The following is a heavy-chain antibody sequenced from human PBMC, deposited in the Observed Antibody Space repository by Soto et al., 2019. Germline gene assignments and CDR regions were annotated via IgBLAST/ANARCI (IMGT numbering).Heavy chain of an antibody. J-gene: IGHJ4*02. D-gene: IGHD2-2*01. CDR2: INPSGGST. Sequence: GSSVKVSCKASGYTFTSYYMHWVRQAPGQGLEWMGIINPSGGSTSYAQKFQGRVTMTRDTSTSTAYMELSSLRSDGTAVYFCATDERDDCSSINCHYFDHWGQGALVTVSS. CDR1: GYTFTSYY. V-gene: IGHV1-46*01. CDR3: ATDERDDCSSINCHYFDH.